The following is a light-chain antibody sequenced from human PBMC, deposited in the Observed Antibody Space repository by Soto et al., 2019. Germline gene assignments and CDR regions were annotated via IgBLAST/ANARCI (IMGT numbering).Light chain of an antibody. V-gene: IGKV1-39*01. Sequence: IQMTHSPSSLSAAVGDRVTIICRASQSISSYLNWYQQKPGKAPKLLIYAASSLQSGVPSRFSGSGSGTDFTLTISSLQPEDFATYYCQQSYSTPITFGQGTRLEIK. CDR3: QQSYSTPIT. J-gene: IGKJ5*01. CDR2: AAS. CDR1: QSISSY.